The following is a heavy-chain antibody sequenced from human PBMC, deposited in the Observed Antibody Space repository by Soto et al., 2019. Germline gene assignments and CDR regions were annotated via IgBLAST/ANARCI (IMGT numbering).Heavy chain of an antibody. CDR2: MNPNDGNT. CDR1: GYTFSNYE. V-gene: IGHV1-8*01. D-gene: IGHD3-3*01. J-gene: IGHJ4*02. CDR3: ARGPRESGEWLLFGC. Sequence: QVQLVQSGADVKKPGASVKVSCKASGYTFSNYEINWVRQASGQGLEWMGRMNPNDGNTGYAQNFQGRVSMTRNTSINTAYMELSSLRSDDTAVYYCARGPRESGEWLLFGCWGQGALVTVSS.